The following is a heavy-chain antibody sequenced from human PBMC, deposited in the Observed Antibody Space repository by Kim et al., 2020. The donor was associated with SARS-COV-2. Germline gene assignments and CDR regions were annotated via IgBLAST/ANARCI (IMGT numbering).Heavy chain of an antibody. CDR3: AREYPRADYAFDY. J-gene: IGHJ4*02. Sequence: YADSVKGRFTISRDKAKNSLYLQMNSLRDEDTAVYYCAREYPRADYAFDYWGQGTLVTVSS. V-gene: IGHV3-48*02. D-gene: IGHD4-17*01.